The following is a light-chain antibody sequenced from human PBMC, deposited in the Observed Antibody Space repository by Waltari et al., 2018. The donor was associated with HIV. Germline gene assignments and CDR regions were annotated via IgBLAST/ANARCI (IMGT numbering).Light chain of an antibody. J-gene: IGLJ2*01. CDR3: QAWDSSTYVV. CDR2: QDS. V-gene: IGLV3-1*01. Sequence: SYELTQPPSVSVSPGQTASITCSGDNLGDKYACWYQQKPGQSPVLVIYQDSKRPSGIPERFSGSNSGNTATLTISGTQAMDEADYYCQAWDSSTYVVFGGGTKLTVL. CDR1: NLGDKY.